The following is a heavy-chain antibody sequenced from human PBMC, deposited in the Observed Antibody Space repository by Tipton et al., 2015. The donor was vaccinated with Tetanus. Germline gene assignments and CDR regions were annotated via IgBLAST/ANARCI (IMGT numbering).Heavy chain of an antibody. V-gene: IGHV3-11*01. CDR1: GFIFSDYY. Sequence: SLRLSCAASGFIFSDYYMSWIRQAPGKGLEWVSYIRSRGDTIYYADSVKGRFTISRDNAKNLVFLQMNSLRAEDTAVYYCARATGGYRGSDYVDFWGQGTLVVVSS. J-gene: IGHJ4*02. CDR3: ARATGGYRGSDYVDF. CDR2: IRSRGDTI. D-gene: IGHD5-12*01.